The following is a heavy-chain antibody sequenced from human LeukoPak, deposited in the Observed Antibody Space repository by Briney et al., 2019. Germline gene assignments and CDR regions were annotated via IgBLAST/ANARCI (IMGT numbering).Heavy chain of an antibody. CDR1: GGSISSYY. CDR3: TRVRSFGFFDH. J-gene: IGHJ4*02. CDR2: IYYSGST. Sequence: ASETLSLTCTVYGGSISSYYWNWIRQPPGKGLEWIGFIYYSGSTNYNPSLKNRVTISVDTSKNQFSLKLSSVTAADTAVYYCTRVRSFGFFDHWGQGTLVTVSS. D-gene: IGHD5-18*01. V-gene: IGHV4-59*01.